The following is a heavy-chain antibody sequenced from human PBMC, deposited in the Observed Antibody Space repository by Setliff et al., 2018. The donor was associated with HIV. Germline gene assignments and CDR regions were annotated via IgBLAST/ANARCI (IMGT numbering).Heavy chain of an antibody. Sequence: TLSLTCTVSGVSVSSGGYYWSWIRQHPGKGLEWIGDVHHTGTTYLNPSLKSRITISVDTSKNQFSLKLGFVTAADTAVYHCARGESSTWDLAEHFQHWGHGTLVTVSS. V-gene: IGHV4-31*03. CDR2: VHHTGTT. CDR3: ARGESSTWDLAEHFQH. J-gene: IGHJ1*01. CDR1: GVSVSSGGYY. D-gene: IGHD2-2*01.